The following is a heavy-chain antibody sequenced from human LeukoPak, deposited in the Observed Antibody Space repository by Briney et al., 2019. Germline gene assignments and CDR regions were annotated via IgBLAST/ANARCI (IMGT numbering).Heavy chain of an antibody. CDR3: ARLDGTVTRFDY. D-gene: IGHD4-17*01. CDR2: IYYSGST. CDR1: GGSIGSHY. J-gene: IGHJ4*02. V-gene: IGHV4-59*11. Sequence: SETLSLTCTVSGGSIGSHYWSWIRQPPGKGLEWIGYIYYSGSTNYNPSLKSRVTISVDTSKNQFSLKLSSVTAADTAVYYCARLDGTVTRFDYWGQGTLVTVSS.